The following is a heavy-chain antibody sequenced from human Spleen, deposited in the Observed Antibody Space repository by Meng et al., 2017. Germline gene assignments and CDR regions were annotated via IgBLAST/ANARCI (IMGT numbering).Heavy chain of an antibody. Sequence: EVQLVEPGGGLAQPGGSLRLSCAASGFAFSSYSMHWVRQAPGKGLVWVSRINSDGSRTNYADSVKGRFTISRDNAKNTLYLQMNSLRDEDTAVYYCARRREFDYWGQGTLVTVSS. CDR1: GFAFSSYS. J-gene: IGHJ4*02. CDR2: INSDGSRT. V-gene: IGHV3-74*01. CDR3: ARRREFDY.